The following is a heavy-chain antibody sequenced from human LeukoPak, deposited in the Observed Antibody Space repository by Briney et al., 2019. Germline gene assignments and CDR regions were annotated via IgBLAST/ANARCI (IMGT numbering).Heavy chain of an antibody. CDR2: TYYSGNT. CDR3: ARGSITMGRGRSKNWFDP. V-gene: IGHV4-59*01. D-gene: IGHD3-10*01. CDR1: VGSIRSYF. J-gene: IGHJ5*02. Sequence: SETLSLTCIDPVGSIRSYFWSWIRQPPGEGLEWIGYTYYSGNTNYNPSLQSRVTISVDTSKNQFSLKLSSVIAADTAVYYCARGSITMGRGRSKNWFDPWGQGTLVTVSS.